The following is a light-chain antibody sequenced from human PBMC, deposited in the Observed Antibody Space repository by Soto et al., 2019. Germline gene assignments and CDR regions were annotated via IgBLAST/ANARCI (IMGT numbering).Light chain of an antibody. V-gene: IGKV1-27*01. Sequence: DIQMTQSPSSLSASVGDRVTITCRASQGISNYLAWYQQKPGRVPKLLIYAASTLQSGVPSRFGGSGSGTDFTLTISNLQPEDVATYYCQNYDSAPFTFGPGTNVDIK. J-gene: IGKJ3*01. CDR2: AAS. CDR3: QNYDSAPFT. CDR1: QGISNY.